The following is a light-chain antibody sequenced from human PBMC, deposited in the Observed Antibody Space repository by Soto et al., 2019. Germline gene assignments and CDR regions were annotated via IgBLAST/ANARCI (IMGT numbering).Light chain of an antibody. V-gene: IGKV3-11*01. CDR2: GAF. Sequence: EIVLTHSPPTVSLSPGEISTLSCRSSPSVTNFLAWYQQKPGQAPRLLIYGAFNRATGIPARFSGSGSGTDFTLTISSLEPEDSAIYYCQQRNIWPTVTVGQGTRLEI. J-gene: IGKJ5*01. CDR1: PSVTNF. CDR3: QQRNIWPTVT.